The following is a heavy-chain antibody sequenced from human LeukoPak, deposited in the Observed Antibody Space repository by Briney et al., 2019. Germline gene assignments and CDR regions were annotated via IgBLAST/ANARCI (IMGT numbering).Heavy chain of an antibody. Sequence: GGSLRLSCAASGFTVSSNYMSWVRQAPGKGLEWVSVIYSGGSTYYADSVKGRFTISRHNSKNTLYLQMNSLRAEDTAVYYCARDPGYGSSTSCPPSGWGQGTLVTVSS. D-gene: IGHD2-2*01. CDR2: IYSGGST. CDR1: GFTVSSNY. CDR3: ARDPGYGSSTSCPPSG. J-gene: IGHJ4*02. V-gene: IGHV3-53*04.